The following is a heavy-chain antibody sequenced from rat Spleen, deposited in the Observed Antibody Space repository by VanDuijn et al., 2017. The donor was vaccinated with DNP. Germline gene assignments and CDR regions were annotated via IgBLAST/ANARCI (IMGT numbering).Heavy chain of an antibody. D-gene: IGHD1-8*01. J-gene: IGHJ1*01. CDR1: GYTFTNYY. CDR2: INTGSGGT. V-gene: IGHV1-43*01. CDR3: ARRRLPYWYFDF. Sequence: QVQLQQSGAELAKPGSSVKISCKASGYTFTNYYIGWIKQTTGQGLEYIGYINTGSGGTNYNEKFKGKATLTVDKSSSTAFMQFSSLTPDDSAVYYCARRRLPYWYFDFWGPGTKVTVSS.